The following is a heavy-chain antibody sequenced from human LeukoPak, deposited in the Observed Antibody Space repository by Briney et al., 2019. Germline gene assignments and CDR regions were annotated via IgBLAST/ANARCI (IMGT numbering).Heavy chain of an antibody. Sequence: AGGSLRLSCAASGFTFSSYEMNWVRQAPGKGLEWVSYISGSGDTLYYADSVKGRFTISRDNSKNSLYLQMNSLRAEDTAVYYCARSPLAPYFDYWGQGTLVTASS. D-gene: IGHD3-16*01. J-gene: IGHJ4*02. CDR3: ARSPLAPYFDY. CDR1: GFTFSSYE. CDR2: ISGSGDTL. V-gene: IGHV3-48*03.